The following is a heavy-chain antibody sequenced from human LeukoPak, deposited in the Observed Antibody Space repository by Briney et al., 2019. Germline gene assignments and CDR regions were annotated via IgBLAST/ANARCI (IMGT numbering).Heavy chain of an antibody. Sequence: ASVKVSCKASGYTFTGYYMHWVRQAPGQGLEWMGWINPNSGGTNYAQKFQGRVTTTRDTSISTAYMELSRLRSDDTAVYYCARAGDIVATIRGWGNYYGMDVWGQGTTVTVSS. D-gene: IGHD5-12*01. J-gene: IGHJ6*02. CDR2: INPNSGGT. CDR3: ARAGDIVATIRGWGNYYGMDV. CDR1: GYTFTGYY. V-gene: IGHV1-2*02.